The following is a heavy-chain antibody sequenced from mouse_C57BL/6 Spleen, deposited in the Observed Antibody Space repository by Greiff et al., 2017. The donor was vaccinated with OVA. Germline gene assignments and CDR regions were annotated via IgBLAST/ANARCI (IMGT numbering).Heavy chain of an antibody. CDR3: AICTAPHAGNYDYCAMAY. J-gene: IGHJ4*01. Sequence: QVQLQQSGAELVRPGASVKLSCKASGYTFTDYYINWVKQRPGQGLEWIGRIYPGSGNTNYNEKFKGKATLTAEKSSSTAYMQLSSLTSEDSAVYFSAICTAPHAGNYDYCAMAYWGQGTLVTVSA. CDR1: GYTFTDYY. V-gene: IGHV1-76*01. CDR2: IYPGSGNT. D-gene: IGHD2-1*01.